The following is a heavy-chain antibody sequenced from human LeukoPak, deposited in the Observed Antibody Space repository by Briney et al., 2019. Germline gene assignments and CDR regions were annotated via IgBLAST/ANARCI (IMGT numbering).Heavy chain of an antibody. CDR3: ARPIAGHTTGFDY. V-gene: IGHV4-39*01. D-gene: IGHD1-26*01. J-gene: IGHJ4*02. CDR2: IHQSGHT. Sequence: SETLSLTCTVSGGSISNSNYYWGWIRQPPGKGLERIGSIHQSGHTYYSPSLKSRITISVDTSKNQFSLKLSSVTAADTAVYYCARPIAGHTTGFDYWGQGTLVTVSP. CDR1: GGSISNSNYY.